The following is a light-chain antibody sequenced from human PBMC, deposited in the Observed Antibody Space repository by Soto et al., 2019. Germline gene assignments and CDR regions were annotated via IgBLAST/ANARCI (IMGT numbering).Light chain of an antibody. CDR2: DAS. Sequence: DIQMTQSPSPLSASVGDRVTITCRASQSISRYLAWYQQKAGKAPKVLIFDASTLESGVPSRFTGSGSGTEFTLTISSLQPDDSATYYCQQYNYYSTWTFGQGTKVDIK. CDR3: QQYNYYSTWT. CDR1: QSISRY. V-gene: IGKV1-5*01. J-gene: IGKJ1*01.